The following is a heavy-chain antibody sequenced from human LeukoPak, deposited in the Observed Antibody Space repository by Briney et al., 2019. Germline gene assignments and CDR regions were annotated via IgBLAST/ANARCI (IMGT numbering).Heavy chain of an antibody. CDR1: GYTFTSYG. J-gene: IGHJ4*02. V-gene: IGHV1-18*01. CDR2: ISAYNGNT. CDR3: ARKPPIEGSSWSINDY. Sequence: GASVKVSCKASGYTFTSYGISWVRQAPGQGLEWMGWISAYNGNTNYAQKLRGRVTMTTDTSTSTAYMELRSLRSDDTAVYYCARKPPIEGSSWSINDYWGQGTLVTVSS. D-gene: IGHD6-13*01.